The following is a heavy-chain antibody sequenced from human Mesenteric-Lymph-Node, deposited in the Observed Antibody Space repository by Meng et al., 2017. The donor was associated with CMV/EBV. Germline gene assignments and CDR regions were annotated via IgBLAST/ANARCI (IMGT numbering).Heavy chain of an antibody. V-gene: IGHV3-66*01. Sequence: VPLLGSGGGLVQPGGSLRLSCAASGFNVRDKYMSWVRQAPGKGLEWVCIIYRGDNTYYIDSVKDRFTVSRDNSKNTMYLQMNSLRVEDTAVYYCTGDSVSNPNLDYWGQGTLVTVSS. D-gene: IGHD3-10*01. CDR3: TGDSVSNPNLDY. CDR2: IYRGDNT. J-gene: IGHJ4*02. CDR1: GFNVRDKY.